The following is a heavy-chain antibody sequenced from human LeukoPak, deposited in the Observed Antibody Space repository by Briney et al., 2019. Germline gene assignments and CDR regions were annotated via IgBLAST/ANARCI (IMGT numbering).Heavy chain of an antibody. Sequence: GRSLRLSCAASGFTFSSYAMHWVRQAPGKGLEWVAVISYDGSNKYYADSVKGRFTISRDNSKYTLYLQMNSLRAEDTAVYYCARAQGRYYYDSSGYPLWGQGTLVTVSS. J-gene: IGHJ4*02. CDR2: ISYDGSNK. CDR3: ARAQGRYYYDSSGYPL. D-gene: IGHD3-22*01. CDR1: GFTFSSYA. V-gene: IGHV3-30-3*01.